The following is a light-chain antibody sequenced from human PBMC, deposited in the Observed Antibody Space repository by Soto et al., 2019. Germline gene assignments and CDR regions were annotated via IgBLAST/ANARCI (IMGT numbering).Light chain of an antibody. V-gene: IGKV3-20*01. CDR1: QSVSSSY. CDR3: QQYGSSLYT. CDR2: GAS. J-gene: IGKJ2*01. Sequence: ENVLTQSPGTLSLSPGERATLSCRASQSVSSSYLAWYQQKPGQAPRLLIYGASSRATGIPDRFSGSGSGTEFTLTISRLEPEDFAVYYCQQYGSSLYTFGQGTKLEIK.